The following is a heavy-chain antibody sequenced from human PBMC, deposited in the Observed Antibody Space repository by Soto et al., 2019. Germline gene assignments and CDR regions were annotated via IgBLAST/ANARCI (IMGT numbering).Heavy chain of an antibody. CDR1: GYSFTSYW. D-gene: IGHD6-13*01. V-gene: IGHV5-51*01. CDR2: IYPGDSDT. CDR3: ARREGAAALDAFDI. J-gene: IGHJ3*02. Sequence: GEPLKVSCRGSGYSFTSYWIGWVRQMPGKGLEWMGIIYPGDSDTRYSPSFQGQVTISADKSISTAYLQWSSLKASDTAMYYCARREGAAALDAFDIWGQGTMVTVSS.